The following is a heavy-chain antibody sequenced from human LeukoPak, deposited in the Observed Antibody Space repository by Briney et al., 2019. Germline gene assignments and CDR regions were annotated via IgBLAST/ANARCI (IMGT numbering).Heavy chain of an antibody. CDR3: AKGRTKYSYGYEDYFDY. V-gene: IGHV3-30*18. Sequence: GGSLRLSCAASGFTFSSYGMHWVRQAPGKGLEWVAVISYDGSNKYYADSVKGRFTISRDNSKNTLYLQMNSLRAEDTVVYYCAKGRTKYSYGYEDYFDYWGQGTLVTVSS. D-gene: IGHD5-18*01. CDR2: ISYDGSNK. CDR1: GFTFSSYG. J-gene: IGHJ4*02.